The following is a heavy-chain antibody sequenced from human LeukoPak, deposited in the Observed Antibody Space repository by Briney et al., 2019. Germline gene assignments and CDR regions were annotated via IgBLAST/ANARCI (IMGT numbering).Heavy chain of an antibody. J-gene: IGHJ4*02. CDR1: GFTFSSYA. D-gene: IGHD4-17*01. Sequence: PGGSLRLSCAASGFTFSSYAVSWVRQAPGKGLEWVSAISGSGGSTYYADSVKGRFTISRDNSKNTLYLQMNSLRAEDTAVYYCATGGRDYEHYFDYWGQGTLVTVSS. V-gene: IGHV3-23*01. CDR3: ATGGRDYEHYFDY. CDR2: ISGSGGST.